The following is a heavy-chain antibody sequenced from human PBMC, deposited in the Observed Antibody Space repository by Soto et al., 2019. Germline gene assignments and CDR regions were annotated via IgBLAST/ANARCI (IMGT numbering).Heavy chain of an antibody. Sequence: GESLKISCKGSGYSFTSYWIGWVRQMPGKGLEWMGIIYPGDSDTRYSPSFQGQVTISADKSISTAYLQWSSLKASDTAMYYCAGLSADYSNYDYGMDVWGQGTTVTVSS. CDR3: AGLSADYSNYDYGMDV. CDR1: GYSFTSYW. D-gene: IGHD4-4*01. J-gene: IGHJ6*02. CDR2: IYPGDSDT. V-gene: IGHV5-51*01.